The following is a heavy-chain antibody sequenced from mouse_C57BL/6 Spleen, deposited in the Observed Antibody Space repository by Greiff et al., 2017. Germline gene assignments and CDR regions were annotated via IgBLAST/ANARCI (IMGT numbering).Heavy chain of an antibody. J-gene: IGHJ4*01. CDR1: GFTFSDYG. CDR2: ISSGSSTI. Sequence: EVKLQESGGGLVKPGGSLKLSCAASGFTFSDYGMHWVRQAPEKGLEWVAYISSGSSTIYYADTVKGRFTISRDNAKNTLFLQMTRLRSEDTAMYYCAGTGAMDYWGQGTSVTVSS. V-gene: IGHV5-17*01. D-gene: IGHD3-3*01. CDR3: AGTGAMDY.